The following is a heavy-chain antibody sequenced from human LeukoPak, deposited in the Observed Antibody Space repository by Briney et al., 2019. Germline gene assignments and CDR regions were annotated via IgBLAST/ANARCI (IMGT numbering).Heavy chain of an antibody. D-gene: IGHD3-10*02. CDR1: GFTFSSYE. CDR3: AELGITMIGGV. CDR2: ISSSGSTI. V-gene: IGHV3-48*03. Sequence: GGSLRLSCAAPGFTFSSYEMNWVRHAPGKGLGWVSYISSSGSTIYYADSVKGRFTISRDNAKNSLYLQMNSLRAEDTAVYYCAELGITMIGGVWGKGTTVTISS. J-gene: IGHJ6*04.